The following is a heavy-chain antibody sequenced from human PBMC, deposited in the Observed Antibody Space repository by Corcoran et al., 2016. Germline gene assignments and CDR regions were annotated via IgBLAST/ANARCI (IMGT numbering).Heavy chain of an antibody. D-gene: IGHD6-19*01. Sequence: QVQLQQWGAGLLKPSETLSLTCAVYGGSFSGYYWSWIRQPPGKGLEWIGEINHSGSTNYNPSLKSRVTISVDTSKNQFSLKLSSVTAADTAVYYCARIPTRAVAGKGRYYFDYWGQGTLVTVSS. CDR3: ARIPTRAVAGKGRYYFDY. CDR1: GGSFSGYY. J-gene: IGHJ4*02. CDR2: INHSGST. V-gene: IGHV4-34*01.